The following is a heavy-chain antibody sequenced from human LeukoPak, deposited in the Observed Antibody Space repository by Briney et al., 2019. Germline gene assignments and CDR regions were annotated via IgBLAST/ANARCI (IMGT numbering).Heavy chain of an antibody. CDR1: GYTFTSYD. CDR3: ARASSYSSSGKTRKNYYFDY. Sequence: ASVKVSCKASGYTFTSYDINWVRQATGQGLEWMGWMNPNSGNTGYAQKFQGRVTMTRNTSISTAYMELRSLRSEDTAVYYCARASSYSSSGKTRKNYYFDYWGQGTLVTVSS. D-gene: IGHD6-13*01. V-gene: IGHV1-8*01. CDR2: MNPNSGNT. J-gene: IGHJ4*02.